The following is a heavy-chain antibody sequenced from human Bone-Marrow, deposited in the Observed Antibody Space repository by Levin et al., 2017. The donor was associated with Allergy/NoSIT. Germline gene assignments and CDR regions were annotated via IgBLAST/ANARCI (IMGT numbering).Heavy chain of an antibody. J-gene: IGHJ3*02. CDR2: IWYDGSNK. D-gene: IGHD4-23*01. CDR1: GFTFSSYG. Sequence: GESLKISCAASGFTFSSYGMHWVRQAPGKGLEWVAVIWYDGSNKYYADSVKGRFTISRDNSKNTLYLQMNSLRAEDTAVYYCARGNGGPHVAFDIWGQGTMVTVSS. CDR3: ARGNGGPHVAFDI. V-gene: IGHV3-33*01.